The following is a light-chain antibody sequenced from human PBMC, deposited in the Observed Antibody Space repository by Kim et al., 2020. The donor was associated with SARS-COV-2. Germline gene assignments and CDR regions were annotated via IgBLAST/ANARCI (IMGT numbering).Light chain of an antibody. CDR3: QQHHSFPLT. J-gene: IGKJ4*01. Sequence: ASVGDTFTITCRASQGISSNLAWYQQRPGKAPSLLIYSAFTLHSGVPSRFSGSGSGTDFTLTITSLQPEDFATYHCQQHHSFPLTFGGGTKVDIK. V-gene: IGKV1-9*01. CDR2: SAF. CDR1: QGISSN.